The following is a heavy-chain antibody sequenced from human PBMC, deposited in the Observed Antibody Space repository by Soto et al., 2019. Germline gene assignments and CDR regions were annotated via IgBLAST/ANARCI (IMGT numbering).Heavy chain of an antibody. D-gene: IGHD2-15*01. CDR3: ARDYRLIVVVVAATTPLGY. CDR1: GYTFTSYG. J-gene: IGHJ4*02. Sequence: QVQLVQSGAEVKKPGASVKVSCKASGYTFTSYGISWVRQAPGQGLEWMGWISAYNGNTNYAQKHQGRVTMTTDTTTSTAYMELRSLRSDDTAVYYCARDYRLIVVVVAATTPLGYWGQGTLVTVSS. CDR2: ISAYNGNT. V-gene: IGHV1-18*01.